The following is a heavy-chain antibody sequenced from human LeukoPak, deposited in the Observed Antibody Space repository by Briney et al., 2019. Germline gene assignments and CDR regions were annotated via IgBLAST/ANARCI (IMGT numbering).Heavy chain of an antibody. D-gene: IGHD3-22*01. J-gene: IGHJ4*02. CDR1: GYTFTNYW. CDR2: IYPNNSDS. CDR3: ALSNEAFDSAGYFDY. V-gene: IGHV5-51*01. Sequence: GKSLKISCKGSGYTFTNYWVGWVRQMPGKGLEWMGTIYPNNSDSRYNPSFRGQVTISVDRSITTAYLLWKSLKASDTAIYYCALSNEAFDSAGYFDYWGQGTLVTVSS.